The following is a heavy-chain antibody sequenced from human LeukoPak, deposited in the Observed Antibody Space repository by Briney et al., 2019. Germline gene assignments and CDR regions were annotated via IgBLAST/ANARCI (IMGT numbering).Heavy chain of an antibody. CDR3: ARDQKNWSYRYYSYIDV. V-gene: IGHV4-59*01. Sequence: PSETLSLTCTVSGGSIRSFCWTWIRQPSGKGLVWIGHFCSSGTTTYHPSLKRRVTMSLDASKNDLTQKLRSVTDADTAMYYCARDQKNWSYRYYSYIDVWGKGTTVTVSS. J-gene: IGHJ6*03. D-gene: IGHD3-16*01. CDR2: FCSSGTT. CDR1: GGSIRSFC.